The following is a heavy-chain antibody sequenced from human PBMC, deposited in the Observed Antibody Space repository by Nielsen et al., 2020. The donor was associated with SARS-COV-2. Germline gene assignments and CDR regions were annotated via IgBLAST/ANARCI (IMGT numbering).Heavy chain of an antibody. J-gene: IGHJ4*02. CDR2: IYSSGST. CDR3: ARGPLGGSYWSRDY. CDR1: GDTINTYY. V-gene: IGHV4-59*01. D-gene: IGHD1-26*01. Sequence: SETLSLTCNVSGDTINTYYWSWIRQPPGKGLEWIWYIYSSGSTSYNPSLKSRATISVDTSKNQLSLKVTSVTAADTAVYYCARGPLGGSYWSRDYWGQGTLVTVSA.